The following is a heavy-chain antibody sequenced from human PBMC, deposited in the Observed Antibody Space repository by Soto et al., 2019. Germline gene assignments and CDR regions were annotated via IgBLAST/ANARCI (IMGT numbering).Heavy chain of an antibody. CDR1: GITVGSRA. J-gene: IGHJ4*02. CDR3: ARGSKDSYPGSRIFDF. CDR2: IPDTGGDA. V-gene: IGHV3-23*01. D-gene: IGHD3-10*01. Sequence: PGGSLRLSCVASGITVGSRAMSWVRQAPGEGLEWVSTIPDTGGDAKYADSVRGRFTSSRDNSKKTLYLQMSSLRADDSAVYVCARGSKDSYPGSRIFDFWGRGTLVTVAS.